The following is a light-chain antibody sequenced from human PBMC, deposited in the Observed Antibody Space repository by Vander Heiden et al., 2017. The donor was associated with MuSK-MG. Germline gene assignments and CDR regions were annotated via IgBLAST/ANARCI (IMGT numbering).Light chain of an antibody. CDR2: GAS. V-gene: IGKV3-15*01. CDR3: QQDNNCPST. CDR1: QSVGSN. Sequence: EIVMTQSPATLSVSPGERVTFSCRASQSVGSNLAWYQQKPGQAPRLLIYGASSGATGVPARFSGGGSGTEFTLTISSLQSEDFAVYYCQQDNNCPSTFGQGTTMEIK. J-gene: IGKJ2*02.